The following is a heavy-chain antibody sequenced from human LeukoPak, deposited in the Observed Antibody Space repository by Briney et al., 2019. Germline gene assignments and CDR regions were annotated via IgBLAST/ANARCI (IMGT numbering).Heavy chain of an antibody. CDR1: GFTFSSYS. J-gene: IGHJ3*02. D-gene: IGHD3-22*01. V-gene: IGHV3-21*01. CDR3: ARDHYDSSGSKDAFVI. Sequence: GGSLRLSCAASGFTFSSYSMNWVRQAPGKGLEWVSSISSSSSYIYYADSVKGRFTISRDNAKNSLYLQMNSLRAEDTAVYYCARDHYDSSGSKDAFVIWGQGTMVTVSS. CDR2: ISSSSSYI.